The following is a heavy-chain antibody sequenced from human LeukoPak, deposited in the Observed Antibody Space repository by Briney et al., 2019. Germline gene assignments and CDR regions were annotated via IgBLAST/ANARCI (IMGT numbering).Heavy chain of an antibody. D-gene: IGHD1-26*01. V-gene: IGHV1-18*04. CDR3: ARVATRLKGALGY. CDR2: ISAYNGNT. J-gene: IGHJ4*02. Sequence: GASVKVSCKASGYTFTGYYMHWVRQAPGQGLKWMGWISAYNGNTNYAQKLQGRVTMTTDTSTSTAYMELRSLRSDDTAVYYCARVATRLKGALGYWGQGTLVTVSS. CDR1: GYTFTGYY.